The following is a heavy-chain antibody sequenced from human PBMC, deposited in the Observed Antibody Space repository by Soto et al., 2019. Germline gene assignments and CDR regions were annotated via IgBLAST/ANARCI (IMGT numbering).Heavy chain of an antibody. J-gene: IGHJ6*02. Sequence: EVQLVESGGGLVQPGGSLRLSCAASGFTFSDHYMDWVRQAPGKGLEWVGRTRDKANSYTTEYAASVKGRFTVSRDDSKNSLYLQMNSLQSEDTAVYYCARGSSRFQDTSYYYAMDVWGQGTTVTVSS. V-gene: IGHV3-72*01. CDR2: TRDKANSYTT. D-gene: IGHD6-13*01. CDR3: ARGSSRFQDTSYYYAMDV. CDR1: GFTFSDHY.